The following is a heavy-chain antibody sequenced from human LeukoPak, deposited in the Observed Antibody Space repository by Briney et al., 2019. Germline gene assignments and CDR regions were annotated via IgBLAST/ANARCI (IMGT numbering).Heavy chain of an antibody. Sequence: PSETLSLTCAVHGGSFSGNYWSWIRQPPGKGLEWIGEINHSGSTNYNPSLKSRATIPAPTSKTQTPLKLSSVTAADTTMQYFTRVDSGSYRHYFDCWGQGTLVIVSS. V-gene: IGHV4-34*01. D-gene: IGHD1-26*01. CDR2: INHSGST. J-gene: IGHJ4*02. CDR1: GGSFSGNY. CDR3: TRVDSGSYRHYFDC.